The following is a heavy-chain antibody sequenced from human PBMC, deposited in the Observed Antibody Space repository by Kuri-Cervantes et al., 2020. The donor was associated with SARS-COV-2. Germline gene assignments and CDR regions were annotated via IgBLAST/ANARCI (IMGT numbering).Heavy chain of an antibody. CDR1: GFTFDDYG. CDR3: AKDQWELLGGGY. V-gene: IGHV3-20*04. D-gene: IGHD1-26*01. Sequence: GESLKISCAASGFTFDDYGMSWVRQAPGKGLEWVSGINWNGGSTGYADSVKGRFTISRDNAKNSLYLQMNSLRAEDTAVYYCAKDQWELLGGGYWGQGTLVTVSS. CDR2: INWNGGST. J-gene: IGHJ4*02.